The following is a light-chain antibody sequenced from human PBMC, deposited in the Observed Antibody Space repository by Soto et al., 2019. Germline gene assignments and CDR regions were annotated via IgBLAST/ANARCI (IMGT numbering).Light chain of an antibody. V-gene: IGLV7-46*01. CDR1: TGAVTSGHY. CDR2: DTS. Sequence: QAVVTQEPSLTVSPGGTVTLTCGSSTGAVTSGHYPYWFQQKPGQAPRTLIYDTSNKHSWTPARFSGSLLGGKAALTLSGAQPEDEADYYCLLSFRGARVFGTGTKVTVL. J-gene: IGLJ1*01. CDR3: LLSFRGARV.